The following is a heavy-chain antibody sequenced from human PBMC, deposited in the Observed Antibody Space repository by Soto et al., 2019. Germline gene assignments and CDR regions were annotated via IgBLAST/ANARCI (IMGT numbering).Heavy chain of an antibody. J-gene: IGHJ3*02. CDR1: AGSISSSSYY. Sequence: QLQLQELGPGLVKPSETLSLTCTVSAGSISSSSYYWGWIRQPPGKGLEWIGSIYYSGSTYYNPSLKSRVTISVYTSMNQFSFKLISVTDADTAVYYCARLSSLIVGATGVDAFDIWGQGTMVTVSS. CDR3: ARLSSLIVGATGVDAFDI. D-gene: IGHD1-26*01. CDR2: IYYSGST. V-gene: IGHV4-39*01.